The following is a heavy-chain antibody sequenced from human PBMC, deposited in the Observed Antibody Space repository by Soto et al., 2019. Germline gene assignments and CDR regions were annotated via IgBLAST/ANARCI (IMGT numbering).Heavy chain of an antibody. Sequence: LXLTCALSGFSISSGYFWGWIRQPPGKGPEWLGSIYHSGTTYYNTSVKGRVTISVDTSKNQFSLKMSSVTAADTAVYYCARDSSGYYWFDPWGQGTLVTVYS. D-gene: IGHD3-22*01. CDR2: IYHSGTT. J-gene: IGHJ5*02. V-gene: IGHV4-38-2*02. CDR1: GFSISSGYF. CDR3: ARDSSGYYWFDP.